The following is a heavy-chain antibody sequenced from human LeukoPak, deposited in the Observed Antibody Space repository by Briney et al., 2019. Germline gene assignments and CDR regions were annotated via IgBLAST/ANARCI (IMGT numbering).Heavy chain of an antibody. J-gene: IGHJ5*02. CDR2: ISWNSGSI. CDR3: AITMVRGEFDP. D-gene: IGHD3-10*01. V-gene: IGHV3-9*01. Sequence: PGGSLRLSCAASGFTFDDYAMHWVRQAPGKGLEWVSGISWNSGSIGYADSVKGRFTISRDNAKNSLYLQMNSLRAEDTALYYCAITMVRGEFDPWGQGTLVTVSS. CDR1: GFTFDDYA.